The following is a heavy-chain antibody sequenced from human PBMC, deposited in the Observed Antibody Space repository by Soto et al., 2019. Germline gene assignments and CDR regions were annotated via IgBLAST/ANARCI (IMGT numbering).Heavy chain of an antibody. CDR1: GGSISSGGYS. Sequence: HLQLQESGSGLVKPSQTLSLTCAVSGGSISSGGYSWSWIRQPPGKGLEWIGYIYHSGSTYYHPSLKSRVTISVDRSKNQFSLKLSSVTAADTAVYYCARVPDVWGQGTTVTVSS. CDR3: ARVPDV. J-gene: IGHJ6*02. CDR2: IYHSGST. V-gene: IGHV4-30-2*01.